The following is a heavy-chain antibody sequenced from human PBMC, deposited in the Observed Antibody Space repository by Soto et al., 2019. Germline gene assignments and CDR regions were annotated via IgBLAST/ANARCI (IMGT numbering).Heavy chain of an antibody. CDR3: ARGGVSTRTFDY. Sequence: GESLKISCNGSGYNFAGYWIAWVRQMPGKGLELMGIIYPSDSDTRYRPSFQGQVTISADKSISSAYLQWSRMRASDTAMYYCARGGVSTRTFDYWGQGTPVTVSS. V-gene: IGHV5-51*01. CDR2: IYPSDSDT. J-gene: IGHJ4*02. D-gene: IGHD3-3*01. CDR1: GYNFAGYW.